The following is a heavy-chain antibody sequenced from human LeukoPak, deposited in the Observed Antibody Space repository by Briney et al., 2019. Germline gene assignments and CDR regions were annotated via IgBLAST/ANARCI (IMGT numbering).Heavy chain of an antibody. V-gene: IGHV4-59*01. Sequence: PSETLSLTCTVSGGSISSYYWSWIRQPPGKGLEWIGYIYYSGSTKYNPSLKSRVTISVDTSKNQFSLKLSSVTAADTAVYYCARVPGDYYFDYWGQGTLVTVSS. J-gene: IGHJ4*02. D-gene: IGHD7-27*01. CDR1: GGSISSYY. CDR2: IYYSGST. CDR3: ARVPGDYYFDY.